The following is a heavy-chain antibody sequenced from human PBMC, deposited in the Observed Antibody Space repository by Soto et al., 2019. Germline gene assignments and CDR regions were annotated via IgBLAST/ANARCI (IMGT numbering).Heavy chain of an antibody. V-gene: IGHV4-34*01. J-gene: IGHJ6*02. CDR3: ARSGITMVRGVIRGYYYYGMDV. D-gene: IGHD3-10*01. CDR2: INHSGST. Sequence: SETLSLTCAVYGGSFSGYYWSWIRQPPGKGLEWIGEINHSGSTNYNPSLKSRVTISVDTSKNQFSLKLSSVTAADTAVYYCARSGITMVRGVIRGYYYYGMDVWGQGTTVTVS. CDR1: GGSFSGYY.